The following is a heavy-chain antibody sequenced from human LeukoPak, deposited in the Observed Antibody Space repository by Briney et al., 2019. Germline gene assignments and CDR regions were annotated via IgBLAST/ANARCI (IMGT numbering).Heavy chain of an antibody. D-gene: IGHD5-24*01. CDR2: ISSSSSYI. CDR1: GFTFSSYS. V-gene: IGHV3-21*01. Sequence: AGGSLRLSCAASGFTFSSYSMNWVRQAPGKGLEWVSSISSSSSYIYYADSVKGRFTISRDNAKNSVYLQMNSLRAEDTAVYYCARGHTRMAFDPWGQGTLVTVSS. CDR3: ARGHTRMAFDP. J-gene: IGHJ5*02.